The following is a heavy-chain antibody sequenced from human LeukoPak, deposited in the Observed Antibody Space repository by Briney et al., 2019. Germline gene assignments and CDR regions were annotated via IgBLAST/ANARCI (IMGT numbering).Heavy chain of an antibody. Sequence: PSETLSLTCTVSGGSISSSSYYWGWIRQPPGKGLDWIGSFYYSGATYYNPSLKSRVTIFVDTSKNQFSLTLNSVTAADTAVYYCARQSAYDGSGCYFDYWGQGTLVTVSS. D-gene: IGHD3-22*01. CDR3: ARQSAYDGSGCYFDY. J-gene: IGHJ4*02. CDR2: FYYSGAT. V-gene: IGHV4-39*01. CDR1: GGSISSSSYY.